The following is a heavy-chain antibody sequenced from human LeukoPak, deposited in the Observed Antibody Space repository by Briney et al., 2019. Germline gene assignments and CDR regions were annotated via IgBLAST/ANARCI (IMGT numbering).Heavy chain of an antibody. J-gene: IGHJ6*03. CDR1: GGSPSGYY. Sequence: SETLSLTCSVYGGSPSGYYWSWIRQTPGEGLELIGEIRHSGSTTYYPSFKNRVTISVDTSKNQFSLKLSSVTAADTAVYYCARGYSSSWYPYYYYYMDVWGKGTTVTVSS. V-gene: IGHV4-34*01. D-gene: IGHD6-13*01. CDR3: ARGYSSSWYPYYYYYMDV. CDR2: IRHSGST.